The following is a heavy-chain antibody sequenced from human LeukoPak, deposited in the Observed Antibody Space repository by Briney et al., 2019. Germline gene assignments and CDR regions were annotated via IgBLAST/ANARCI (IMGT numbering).Heavy chain of an antibody. D-gene: IGHD1-26*01. CDR1: GFTFSSYS. CDR3: AREFAGSASGAGY. Sequence: PGGSLRLSCAASGFTFSSYSMNWVRQAPGKGLEWVSSMSVSSGLIYYADSVKGRFTISRDNAKSSLYLQMNRLRVEDTAVYYCAREFAGSASGAGYWGRGTLVTASS. J-gene: IGHJ4*02. CDR2: MSVSSGLI. V-gene: IGHV3-21*01.